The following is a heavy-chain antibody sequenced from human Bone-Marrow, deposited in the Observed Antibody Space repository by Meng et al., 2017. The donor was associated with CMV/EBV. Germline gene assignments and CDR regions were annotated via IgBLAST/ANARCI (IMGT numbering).Heavy chain of an antibody. Sequence: GGSLRLSCAASGFTFSSYGMHWVRQAPGKGLEWIAYISSSSATIYYADSVKGRFTISRDNAKNSVYLQMNSLRADDTAVYYCAKDNFFVIRAFDPWGQGTLVAVSS. CDR2: ISSSSATI. CDR3: AKDNFFVIRAFDP. D-gene: IGHD2-21*01. CDR1: GFTFSSYG. J-gene: IGHJ5*02. V-gene: IGHV3-48*04.